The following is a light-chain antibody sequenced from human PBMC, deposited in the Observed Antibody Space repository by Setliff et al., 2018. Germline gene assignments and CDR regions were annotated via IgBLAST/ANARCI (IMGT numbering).Light chain of an antibody. V-gene: IGLV2-8*01. CDR1: SSDVGGYDY. J-gene: IGLJ1*01. Sequence: QSVLTQPPSASGSPGQSVTISCTGTSSDVGGYDYVSWYQQHPGKVPKLILYEVTKRPSGVPDRFSGSKSGNTASLTVSGLQAEDEADYYCSAYAGSRNWGVFGTGTKGTVL. CDR2: EVT. CDR3: SAYAGSRNWGV.